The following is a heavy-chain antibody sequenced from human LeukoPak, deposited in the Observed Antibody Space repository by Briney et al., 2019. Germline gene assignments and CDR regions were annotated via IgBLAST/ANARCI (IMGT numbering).Heavy chain of an antibody. V-gene: IGHV1-46*01. CDR1: GYTFTSYY. J-gene: IGHJ5*02. D-gene: IGHD1/OR15-1a*01. CDR2: INPSGGST. Sequence: ASVKVSCKASGYTFTSYYMHWVRQAPGQGLEWMGIINPSGGSTNYAQKFQGRVTMTRDTSTSTVYMELSSLRSEDTALYYCAREWPNTYRFDPWGQGTLVTVSS. CDR3: AREWPNTYRFDP.